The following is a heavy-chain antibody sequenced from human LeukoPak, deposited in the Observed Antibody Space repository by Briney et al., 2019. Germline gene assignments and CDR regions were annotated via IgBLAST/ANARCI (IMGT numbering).Heavy chain of an antibody. D-gene: IGHD3-9*01. CDR1: GYTFTSYG. Sequence: GASVKVSCKASGYTFTSYGISWVRQAPGQGLEWMGWISAYNGNTTYAQKLQGRVTMTTDTSTSTAYMELRSLRSDDTAVYYCARESYDILTGYYRAYYYYGMDVWGQGTTVTVSS. V-gene: IGHV1-18*01. J-gene: IGHJ6*02. CDR3: ARESYDILTGYYRAYYYYGMDV. CDR2: ISAYNGNT.